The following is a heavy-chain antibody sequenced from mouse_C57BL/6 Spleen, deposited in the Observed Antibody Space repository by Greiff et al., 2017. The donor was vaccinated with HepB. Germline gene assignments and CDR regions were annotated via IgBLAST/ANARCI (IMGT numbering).Heavy chain of an antibody. J-gene: IGHJ3*01. CDR2: INPGSGGT. CDR3: ARSSLRQGFAY. CDR1: GYAFTNYL. D-gene: IGHD2-12*01. Sequence: VQRVESGAELVRPGTSVKVSCKASGYAFTNYLIEWVKQRPGQGLEWIGVINPGSGGTNYNEKFKGKATLTADKSSSTAYMQLSSLTSEDSAVYFCARSSLRQGFAYWGQGTLVTVSA. V-gene: IGHV1-54*01.